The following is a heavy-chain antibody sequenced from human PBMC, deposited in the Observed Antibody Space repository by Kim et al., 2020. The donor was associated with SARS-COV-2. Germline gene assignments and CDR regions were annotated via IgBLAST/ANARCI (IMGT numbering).Heavy chain of an antibody. CDR3: AKWGDSRWEDS. D-gene: IGHD6-13*01. CDR1: GFTFSTRF. J-gene: IGHJ4*02. CDR2: IGGSGDST. Sequence: GGSLRLSCAGSGFTFSTRFMTWVRLAPGKGLEWVSGIGGSGDSTYYADSVKGRFTISRDNSKNTVYLQMSSLRVDDTALYYCAKWGDSRWEDSWGQGT. V-gene: IGHV3-23*01.